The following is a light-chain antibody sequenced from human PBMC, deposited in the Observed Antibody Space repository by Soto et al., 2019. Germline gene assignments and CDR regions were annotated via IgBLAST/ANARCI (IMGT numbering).Light chain of an antibody. Sequence: DIQMTQSPSSLSASVGDRVTITCRASQTTSIFLNWYQQKPGKAPKLLIYGASTLQGGVPSRFSGSGSGTDFTLTISSLQPEDFATYYCQQSYSSPPTFGQGTKVDIK. J-gene: IGKJ1*01. CDR2: GAS. CDR3: QQSYSSPPT. CDR1: QTTSIF. V-gene: IGKV1-39*01.